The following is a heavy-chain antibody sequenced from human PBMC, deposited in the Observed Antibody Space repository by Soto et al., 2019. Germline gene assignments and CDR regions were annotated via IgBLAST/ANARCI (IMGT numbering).Heavy chain of an antibody. CDR1: GYTFTGYY. J-gene: IGHJ6*02. CDR2: INPNSGGT. Sequence: ASVKVSCKASGYTFTGYYMHWVRQAPGQGLEWMGWINPNSGGTNYAQKFQGWVTMTRDTSISTAYMELSRLRSDDTAVYYCARTHCRSTSCYDYGMDVRGQGTTVTVSS. CDR3: ARTHCRSTSCYDYGMDV. V-gene: IGHV1-2*04. D-gene: IGHD2-2*01.